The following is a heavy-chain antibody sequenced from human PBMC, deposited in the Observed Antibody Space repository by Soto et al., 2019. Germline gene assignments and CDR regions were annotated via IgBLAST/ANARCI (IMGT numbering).Heavy chain of an antibody. J-gene: IGHJ4*02. CDR3: AISQDRGGRTTFIY. V-gene: IGHV1-46*01. CDR2: FNPPTSST. Sequence: GASVKVSCKASGYTFTHYYIHWVRQAPGQGLEWMGTFNPPTSSTNYALSFRGRVTMTRDNAENSLYLQMNSLRAEDTALYYCAISQDRGGRTTFIYWGQGTQVTVSS. CDR1: GYTFTHYY. D-gene: IGHD3-16*01.